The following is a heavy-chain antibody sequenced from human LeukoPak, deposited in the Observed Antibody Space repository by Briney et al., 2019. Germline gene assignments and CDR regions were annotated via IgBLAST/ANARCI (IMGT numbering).Heavy chain of an antibody. V-gene: IGHV1-2*02. D-gene: IGHD3-16*02. Sequence: APVKVSCKASGYTFTDYYMHWVRQAPGQGLEWMGWINPNSGGTNYAQKFQGRVTMTRDTSINTAYMELTRLRSDDTAVYYCARARQRLGELSALDNWGQGALVTVSS. CDR1: GYTFTDYY. J-gene: IGHJ4*02. CDR2: INPNSGGT. CDR3: ARARQRLGELSALDN.